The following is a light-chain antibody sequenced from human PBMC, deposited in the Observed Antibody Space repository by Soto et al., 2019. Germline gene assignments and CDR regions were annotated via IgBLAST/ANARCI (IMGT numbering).Light chain of an antibody. Sequence: EIAMTQSPGTLSVSPGERATLSCRASQNIGINVAWYQQKPGQAPSLLIYDSSTRATGVPARFSGSGSGTEFTLTINSLQSEDFAVYHCQQYERWAEITFGQGTRLEI. CDR1: QNIGIN. CDR2: DSS. CDR3: QQYERWAEIT. V-gene: IGKV3-15*01. J-gene: IGKJ5*01.